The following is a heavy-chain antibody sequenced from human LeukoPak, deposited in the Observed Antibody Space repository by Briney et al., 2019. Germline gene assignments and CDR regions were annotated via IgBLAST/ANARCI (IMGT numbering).Heavy chain of an antibody. V-gene: IGHV4-59*01. Sequence: PSETLSLTCTVSGGSISNYYWSWIRQPPGKGLEWIGYIYYSVNTNYNPSLKSRLTISVDTSKNQCSLRLSSVTAADTAVYYCARGGDPHYGMDVWGQGTLVTVSS. D-gene: IGHD2-21*01. J-gene: IGHJ6*02. CDR2: IYYSVNT. CDR1: GGSISNYY. CDR3: ARGGDPHYGMDV.